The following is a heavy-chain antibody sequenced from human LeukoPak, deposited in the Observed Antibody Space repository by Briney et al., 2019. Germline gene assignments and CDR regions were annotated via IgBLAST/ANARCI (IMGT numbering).Heavy chain of an antibody. J-gene: IGHJ4*02. CDR1: GGSISSGGYY. CDR3: AREGAAAGPVPYYFDY. Sequence: PSQTLSLTCTVSGGSISSGGYYWSWIRQPPGKGLEWIGYIYHSGSTYYNPSLKSRVTISVDRSKNQFSLKLSSVTAADTAVYYCAREGAAAGPVPYYFDYWGQGTLVTVSS. V-gene: IGHV4-30-2*01. CDR2: IYHSGST. D-gene: IGHD6-13*01.